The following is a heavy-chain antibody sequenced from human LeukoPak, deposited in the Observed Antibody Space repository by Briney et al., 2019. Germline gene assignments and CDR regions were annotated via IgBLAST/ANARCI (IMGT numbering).Heavy chain of an antibody. CDR2: VNPDSGGT. J-gene: IGHJ5*02. D-gene: IGHD3-3*01. Sequence: ASVKVSCKASGYTFTGYYMHWVRQAPGQGLEWMGSVNPDSGGTNYAQKFQGRVTMTRDTSISTAYMELSRLRSDDTAVYYCARDSENGFWSGYHINWIDPWGQGTLVTVSS. V-gene: IGHV1-2*02. CDR1: GYTFTGYY. CDR3: ARDSENGFWSGYHINWIDP.